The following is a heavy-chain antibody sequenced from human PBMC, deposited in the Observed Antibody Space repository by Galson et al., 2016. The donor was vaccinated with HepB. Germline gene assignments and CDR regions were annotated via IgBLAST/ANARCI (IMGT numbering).Heavy chain of an antibody. CDR1: GDSVSSGYYY. V-gene: IGHV4-61*01. CDR3: ARETEWGSLDY. CDR2: INYNESP. J-gene: IGHJ4*02. Sequence: SETLSLTCTVSGDSVSSGYYYWSWIRQPPGKGLEWLGYINYNESPNYNPSLQSRVTMSFDTSKNQFSLKLSSVTAADTAVYYCARETEWGSLDYWGQGTLVTASS. D-gene: IGHD3-3*01.